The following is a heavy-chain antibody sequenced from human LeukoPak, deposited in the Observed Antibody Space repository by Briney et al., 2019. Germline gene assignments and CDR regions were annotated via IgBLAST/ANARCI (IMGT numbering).Heavy chain of an antibody. Sequence: ASVKVSCKAYGYTFTSYDINWVRQATGQGLEWMGWMNPNSGNTGYAQKFQGRVTMTRNTSISTAYMELSSLRSEDTAVYYCARGKGYSSGWCVYYFDYWGQGTLVTVSS. CDR1: GYTFTSYD. D-gene: IGHD6-19*01. V-gene: IGHV1-8*01. J-gene: IGHJ4*02. CDR2: MNPNSGNT. CDR3: ARGKGYSSGWCVYYFDY.